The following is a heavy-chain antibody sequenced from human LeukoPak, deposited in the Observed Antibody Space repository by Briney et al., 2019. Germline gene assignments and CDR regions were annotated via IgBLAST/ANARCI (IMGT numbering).Heavy chain of an antibody. Sequence: GASVKVSCKASGYTFTSYGISWVRQAPGQGLEWMGWISAYNDNTNYARKLQGRVTMTTDTSTSTAYMELRSLRSDDTAVYYCARRRSGRDGYNFDYWGQGTLVTVSS. CDR2: ISAYNDNT. V-gene: IGHV1-18*01. CDR3: ARRRSGRDGYNFDY. D-gene: IGHD5-24*01. CDR1: GYTFTSYG. J-gene: IGHJ4*02.